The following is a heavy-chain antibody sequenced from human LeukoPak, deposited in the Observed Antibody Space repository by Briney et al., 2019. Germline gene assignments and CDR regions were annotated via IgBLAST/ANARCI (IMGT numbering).Heavy chain of an antibody. CDR1: GGSISSYY. V-gene: IGHV4-59*08. D-gene: IGHD6-6*01. J-gene: IGHJ4*02. CDR2: IYYSGST. Sequence: SETLSLTCTVSGGSISSYYWSWIRPPPGKGLEWIGYIYYSGSTNYNPSLKSRVTISVDTSKNQFSLKLSSVTAADTAVYYCARRLDYFDYWGQGTLVTVSS. CDR3: ARRLDYFDY.